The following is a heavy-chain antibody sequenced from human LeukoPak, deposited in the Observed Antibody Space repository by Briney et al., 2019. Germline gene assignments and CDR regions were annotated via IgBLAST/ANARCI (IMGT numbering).Heavy chain of an antibody. Sequence: PSETLSLTCTVSGGSISSGSSYWNWIRQHPGKGLEWIGYISHSGTTNYNPSLKCRVTISLDTSKNHLSLGLTSVTAADTAVYYCARGRFGGYGMNVWGQGTTVTVSS. J-gene: IGHJ6*02. CDR1: GGSISSGSSY. CDR3: ARGRFGGYGMNV. CDR2: ISHSGTT. D-gene: IGHD4-23*01. V-gene: IGHV4-31*03.